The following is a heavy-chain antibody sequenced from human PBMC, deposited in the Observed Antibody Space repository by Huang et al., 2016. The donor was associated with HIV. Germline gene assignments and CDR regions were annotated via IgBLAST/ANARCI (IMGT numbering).Heavy chain of an antibody. CDR1: GYPFTNYA. D-gene: IGHD3-22*01. CDR3: ARERYYYDRSGYYTPVEYFHH. CDR2: ISGYNGKT. V-gene: IGHV1-18*01. Sequence: QVQLVQSGAEVKKPGASVKVSCKASGYPFTNYAITWVRQGPGQSREWRRWISGYNGKTNYAQKVQGRVTMTKDTSTSTSYMELRSLISDDTAVYYCARERYYYDRSGYYTPVEYFHHWGQGTLVTVSS. J-gene: IGHJ1*01.